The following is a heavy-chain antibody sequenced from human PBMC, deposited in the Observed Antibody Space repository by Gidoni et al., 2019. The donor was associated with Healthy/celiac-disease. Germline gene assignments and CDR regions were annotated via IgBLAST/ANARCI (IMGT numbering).Heavy chain of an antibody. J-gene: IGHJ6*02. Sequence: EVQLVESGGGLVQPGVSLRLSCAASGFTFGSYWMSWVRQAPGKGLEWVANIKKDGSEKYYVDSVKGRFTISRDNAKNSLYLQMNSLRAEDTAVYYCAREADFYYYGMDVWGQGTTVTVSS. V-gene: IGHV3-7*03. CDR2: IKKDGSEK. CDR1: GFTFGSYW. CDR3: AREADFYYYGMDV.